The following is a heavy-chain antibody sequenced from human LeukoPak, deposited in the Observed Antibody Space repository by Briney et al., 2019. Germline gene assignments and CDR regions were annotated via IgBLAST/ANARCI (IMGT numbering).Heavy chain of an antibody. J-gene: IGHJ4*02. Sequence: TPSETLSLTCTVSGGSITSGGYYWSWIRQRPGKSLEWIGYIYSSGATYYNPSLKSRVIMSVDTSKNQFSLKLSSVTAADTAVYYCARDRDSGSGSSPYWGQGTLVTVSS. V-gene: IGHV4-31*03. CDR3: ARDRDSGSGSSPY. D-gene: IGHD3-10*01. CDR1: GGSITSGGYY. CDR2: IYSSGAT.